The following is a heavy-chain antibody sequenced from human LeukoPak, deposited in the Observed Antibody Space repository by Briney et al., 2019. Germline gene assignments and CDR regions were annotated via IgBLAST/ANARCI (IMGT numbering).Heavy chain of an antibody. J-gene: IGHJ4*02. V-gene: IGHV5-51*01. CDR1: GYSFTSYW. Sequence: GEPLKISCKGSGYSFTSYWIGWVRQMPGKGLEWMGIIYPGDSDTRYSPSFQGQVTISADKSISTAYLQWSSLKASDTAMYYCARSYDSSGYYYVPWGQGTLVTVSS. CDR2: IYPGDSDT. CDR3: ARSYDSSGYYYVP. D-gene: IGHD3-22*01.